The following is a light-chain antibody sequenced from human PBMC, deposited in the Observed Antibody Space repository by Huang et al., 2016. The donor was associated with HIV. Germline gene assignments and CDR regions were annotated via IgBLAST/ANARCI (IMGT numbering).Light chain of an antibody. CDR2: AAS. Sequence: DIQMTQSPSVMSASVGDRVTITCRASQGINNYLACFQQKPGKGPKRLIYAASNLQSGVPSRFSGSGSETEFTLTISSLQPEDFATYYCLQHNTYPWTFGQGTKVEIK. V-gene: IGKV1-17*03. CDR1: QGINNY. J-gene: IGKJ1*01. CDR3: LQHNTYPWT.